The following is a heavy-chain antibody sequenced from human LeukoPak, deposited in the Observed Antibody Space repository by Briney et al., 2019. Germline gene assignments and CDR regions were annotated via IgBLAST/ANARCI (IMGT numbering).Heavy chain of an antibody. Sequence: GGSLRLSCAASGFTFDDYAMHWVRHAPGKGLEWVSGISWNSGSIGYADSVKGRFTISRDNAKNSLYLQMNSLRAEDTALYYCAKDRGYCTNGVCYTGDYYYGMDVWGQGTTVTVSS. CDR3: AKDRGYCTNGVCYTGDYYYGMDV. J-gene: IGHJ6*02. CDR1: GFTFDDYA. CDR2: ISWNSGSI. D-gene: IGHD2-8*01. V-gene: IGHV3-9*01.